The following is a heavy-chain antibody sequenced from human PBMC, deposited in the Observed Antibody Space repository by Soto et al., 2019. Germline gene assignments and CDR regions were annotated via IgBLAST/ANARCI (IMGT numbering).Heavy chain of an antibody. CDR2: INSNGGST. V-gene: IGHV3-64*01. Sequence: GGSLRLSCAASGFTFSSYAMHWVRQAPGKGLEYVSAINSNGGSTYYANSVKGRFTISRDNSKNTLYLQMDSLRAEDMAVYYCARRDGYNFDYWGQGTLVTVS. J-gene: IGHJ4*02. CDR1: GFTFSSYA. CDR3: ARRDGYNFDY. D-gene: IGHD5-12*01.